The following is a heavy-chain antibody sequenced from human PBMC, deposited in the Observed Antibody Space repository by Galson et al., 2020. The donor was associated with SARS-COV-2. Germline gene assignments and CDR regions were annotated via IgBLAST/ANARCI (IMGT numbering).Heavy chain of an antibody. CDR1: GFTFSDYY. J-gene: IGHJ4*02. CDR3: ARGQTYSPSPHS. D-gene: IGHD2-21*01. V-gene: IGHV3-11*05. CDR2: ISSTGDYS. Sequence: AGGSLRLSCAASGFTFSDYYMNWIRQAPGTGLESLSYISSTGDYSKYADSVTGRFTISRDNAKSSLYLQMTSLRAEDTAVYYCARGQTYSPSPHSWGQGTLVAVSS.